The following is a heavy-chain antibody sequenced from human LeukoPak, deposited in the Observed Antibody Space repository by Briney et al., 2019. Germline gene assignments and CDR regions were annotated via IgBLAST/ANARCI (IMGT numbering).Heavy chain of an antibody. CDR3: AGQARPGSAEGAFDI. CDR2: ISTTGDP. Sequence: PGGSLRLSCTASGFTFSSYDMHWVRQDKGKGLEWVSAISTTGDPYYLGSVKGRFTISRENAKNSFYLQMNSLRAGDTAVYHCAGQARPGSAEGAFDIWRQGTMVTVSS. CDR1: GFTFSSYD. J-gene: IGHJ3*02. D-gene: IGHD2-2*01. V-gene: IGHV3-13*05.